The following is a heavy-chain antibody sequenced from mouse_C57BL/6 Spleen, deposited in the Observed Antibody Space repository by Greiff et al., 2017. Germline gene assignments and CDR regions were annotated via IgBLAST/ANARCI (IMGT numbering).Heavy chain of an antibody. D-gene: IGHD1-1*01. CDR3: ARGITTVVARYYYFDY. V-gene: IGHV14-3*01. CDR1: GFNIKNTY. Sequence: EVQRVESVAELVRPGASVKLSCTASGFNIKNTYMHWVKQRPEQGLEWIGRIDPANGNTKYAPKFQGKATITADTSANTSYLQLSSLTSEDTAIYYYARGITTVVARYYYFDYWGQGTTLTVSS. CDR2: IDPANGNT. J-gene: IGHJ2*01.